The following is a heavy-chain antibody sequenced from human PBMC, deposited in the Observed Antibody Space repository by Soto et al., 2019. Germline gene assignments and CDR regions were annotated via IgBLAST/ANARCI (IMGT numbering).Heavy chain of an antibody. V-gene: IGHV3-74*01. Sequence: GGSLRLSCAASGFAFSSNWMHWVRQAPGKGLVWVSHINNDGSGTTYADSVKGRFTISRDNAKNALYLQMNSVRAEDTAVYFCVAPYCSGVWCSAFDYWGQGTLVTVSS. J-gene: IGHJ4*02. D-gene: IGHD2-15*01. CDR3: VAPYCSGVWCSAFDY. CDR1: GFAFSSNW. CDR2: INNDGSGT.